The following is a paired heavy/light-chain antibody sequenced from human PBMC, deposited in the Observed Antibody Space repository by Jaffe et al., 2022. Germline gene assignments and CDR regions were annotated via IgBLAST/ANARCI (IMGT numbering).Light chain of an antibody. Sequence: QSALTQPRSVSGSPGQSVTISCTGTSSDVGGYNYVSWYQQHPGKAPKLMIYDVSKRPSGVPDRFSGSKSGNTASLTISGLQAEDEADYYCCSYAGSYWVFGGGTKLTVL. CDR1: SSDVGGYNY. J-gene: IGLJ3*02. CDR3: CSYAGSYWV. V-gene: IGLV2-11*01. CDR2: DVS.
Heavy chain of an antibody. V-gene: IGHV1-2*02. Sequence: QVQLVQSGAEVKKPGASVKVSCKASGYTFTGYYMHWVRQAPGQGLEWMGWINPNSGGTNYAQKFQGRVTMTRDTSISTAYMELSRLRSDDTAVYYCARDIETYDSSGYGYWGQGTLVTVSS. CDR1: GYTFTGYY. J-gene: IGHJ4*02. CDR2: INPNSGGT. CDR3: ARDIETYDSSGYGY. D-gene: IGHD3-22*01.